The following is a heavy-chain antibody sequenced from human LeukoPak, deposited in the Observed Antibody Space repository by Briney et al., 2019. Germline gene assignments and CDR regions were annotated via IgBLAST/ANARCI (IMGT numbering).Heavy chain of an antibody. J-gene: IGHJ4*02. CDR3: ARYYGDSGSQYYFDY. CDR2: IKSKTDGGTT. CDR1: GLTFSDAW. Sequence: GGSLRLSCAASGLTFSDAWMSWVRQAPGKGLQWVGRIKSKTDGGTTDYAAPVKGRFTISRDDSKNTLYLQMNSLKIEDTAVYYCARYYGDSGSQYYFDYWGQGTLLTVSS. D-gene: IGHD3-22*01. V-gene: IGHV3-15*01.